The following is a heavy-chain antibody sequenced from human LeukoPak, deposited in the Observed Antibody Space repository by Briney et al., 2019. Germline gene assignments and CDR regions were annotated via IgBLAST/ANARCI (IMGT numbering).Heavy chain of an antibody. Sequence: ASVKVSCKASGYTFTSYGISWVRQAPGQGLEWMGIINPSGGSTSYAQKFQGRVTMTRDTSTSTVYMELSGLRSEDTAVYYCAREQSGSYHYWGQGTLVTVSS. CDR3: AREQSGSYHY. J-gene: IGHJ4*02. CDR1: GYTFTSYG. D-gene: IGHD1-26*01. V-gene: IGHV1-46*01. CDR2: INPSGGST.